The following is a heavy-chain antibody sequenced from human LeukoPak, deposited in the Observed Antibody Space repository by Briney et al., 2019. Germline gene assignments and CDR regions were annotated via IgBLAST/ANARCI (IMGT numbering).Heavy chain of an antibody. J-gene: IGHJ3*02. CDR2: IYYSGST. CDR3: AREPQYYYGSGAVAFDI. V-gene: IGHV4-59*01. CDR1: GCSISSYY. Sequence: SETLSLTCTVSGCSISSYYWSWIRQPPGKGLEGIGYIYYSGSTNYNPSLKSRVTISVDTSKNQFSLKLSSVTAADTAVYYCAREPQYYYGSGAVAFDIWGQGTMVTVSS. D-gene: IGHD3-10*01.